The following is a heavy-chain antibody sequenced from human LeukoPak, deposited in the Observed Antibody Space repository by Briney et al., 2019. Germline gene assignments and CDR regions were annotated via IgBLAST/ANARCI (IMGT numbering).Heavy chain of an antibody. V-gene: IGHV4-34*01. CDR3: APRGDIEHSYGYGKWFDP. Sequence: SETLSLTCAVSGGSFSGYYWSWIRQPPGKGLEWIGEINHSRSTNYNASLRSRVTISVDTSKNQFSLRLSSVTAADTAVYFCAPRGDIEHSYGYGKWFDPWGQGTRVTVSS. CDR2: INHSRST. J-gene: IGHJ5*02. CDR1: GGSFSGYY. D-gene: IGHD5-18*01.